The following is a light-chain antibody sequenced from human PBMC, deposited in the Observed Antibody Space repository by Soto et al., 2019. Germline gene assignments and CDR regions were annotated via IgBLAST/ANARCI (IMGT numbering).Light chain of an antibody. J-gene: IGLJ1*01. CDR2: EVN. CDR3: SSYAGINNLGV. CDR1: SSDVGGYKY. V-gene: IGLV2-8*01. Sequence: QSVLTQPPSASGSPGQSVTISCTVTSSDVGGYKYVSWYQQHPGKAPKLMIFEVNKRPSGVPDRFSGSKSGNTASLTVSGLQAEDEADYYCSSYAGINNLGVFGTGTKVTVL.